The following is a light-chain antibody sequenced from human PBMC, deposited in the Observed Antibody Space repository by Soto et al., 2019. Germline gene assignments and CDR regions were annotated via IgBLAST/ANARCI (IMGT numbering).Light chain of an antibody. CDR3: CSYVGTSPVV. CDR2: EGN. V-gene: IGLV2-23*01. CDR1: SSDVGSYKS. J-gene: IGLJ2*01. Sequence: QSVLTQPASVSGSPGQSITISCTGTSSDVGSYKSVSWYQQHPGKAPKLLIYEGNKRPSGVSNRFSGSESGNTASLTISGLQVEDEADFYCCSYVGTSPVVFGGGTKLTVL.